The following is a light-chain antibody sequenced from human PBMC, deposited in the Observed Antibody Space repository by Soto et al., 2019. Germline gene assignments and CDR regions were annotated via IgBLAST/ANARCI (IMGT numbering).Light chain of an antibody. J-gene: IGKJ1*01. Sequence: GDRVTITCPPSQDIRSYLAGYQQIPSKDPKLLIYGASTLQSGFPSRFSGSGSGTDFTLTISSLQPDDFATYYCHPLGTFGQGTKVEIK. CDR3: HPLGT. CDR1: QDIRSY. CDR2: GAS. V-gene: IGKV1-9*01.